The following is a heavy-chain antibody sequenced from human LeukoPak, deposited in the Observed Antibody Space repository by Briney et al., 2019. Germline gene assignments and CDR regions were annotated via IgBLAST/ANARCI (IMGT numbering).Heavy chain of an antibody. Sequence: GASVKVSCMASGYTFTGYYMHWVRQAPAQGLEWMGWINPNSGGTSYAQKFQGRVTMTRDKSVTTAYMELSRLRSDDTAVYYCARYSGYDEPFEYWGQGTLVTVSS. J-gene: IGHJ4*02. CDR1: GYTFTGYY. V-gene: IGHV1-2*02. D-gene: IGHD5-12*01. CDR2: INPNSGGT. CDR3: ARYSGYDEPFEY.